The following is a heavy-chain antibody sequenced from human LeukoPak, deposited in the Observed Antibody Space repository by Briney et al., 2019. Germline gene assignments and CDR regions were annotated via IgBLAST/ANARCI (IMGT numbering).Heavy chain of an antibody. CDR3: ARDPPLYGDYYFDY. Sequence: PGGSLRLSCAASGFTFSDCYMSWIPQAPGKGLEWVSYISSSGGTIYYADSVKGRFTISRDNAKNSLYLQMNSLRAEDTAVYYCARDPPLYGDYYFDYWGQGTLVTVSS. V-gene: IGHV3-11*04. CDR2: ISSSGGTI. CDR1: GFTFSDCY. J-gene: IGHJ4*02. D-gene: IGHD4-17*01.